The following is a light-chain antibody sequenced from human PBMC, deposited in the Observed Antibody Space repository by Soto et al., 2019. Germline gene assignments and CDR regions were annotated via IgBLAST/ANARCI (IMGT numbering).Light chain of an antibody. V-gene: IGKV3D-20*02. CDR1: QSVSSSY. Sequence: EIVLTQSPGTLSLSPGERATLSCRASQSVSSSYLAWYQQKPGQAPRLLIYGASSRATGIPDRFSGSGSGTDFTLTIGRLEPEDFAVYYCQQRSNWPRTFGQGTRLEIK. CDR2: GAS. CDR3: QQRSNWPRT. J-gene: IGKJ5*01.